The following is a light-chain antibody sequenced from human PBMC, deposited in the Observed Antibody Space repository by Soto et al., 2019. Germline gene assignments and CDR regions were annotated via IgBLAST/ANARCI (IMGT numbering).Light chain of an antibody. Sequence: DIQMTQSPSSLSASVGDRGTNNCRASQNISSYLNWYQQKPGKAPKLLIYAASSLQSGVPSRFSGSGSGTDFTLTISSLQPEDFATYYCQQSYSTLWTFGQGTKV. V-gene: IGKV1-39*01. CDR1: QNISSY. J-gene: IGKJ1*01. CDR3: QQSYSTLWT. CDR2: AAS.